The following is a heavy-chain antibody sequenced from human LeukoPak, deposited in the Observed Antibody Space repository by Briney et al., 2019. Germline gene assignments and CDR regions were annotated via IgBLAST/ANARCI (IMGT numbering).Heavy chain of an antibody. CDR1: GFTFNNAW. D-gene: IGHD5-12*01. CDR3: TTDPPGVYSGYEEFDY. V-gene: IGHV3-15*01. J-gene: IGHJ4*02. CDR2: IKSNLDGGTT. Sequence: GGSLRLSRVASGFTFNNAWMTWVRQAPGKGLEWIGRIKSNLDGGTTAYAAPVKGRFTISRHDSRNTVYLQMNGLKVEDTAVYYCTTDPPGVYSGYEEFDYWGQGTLVTVSS.